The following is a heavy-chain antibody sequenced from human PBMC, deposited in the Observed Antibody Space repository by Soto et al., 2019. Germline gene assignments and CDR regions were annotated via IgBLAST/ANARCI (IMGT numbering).Heavy chain of an antibody. CDR2: IVPLSDRT. D-gene: IGHD2-15*01. J-gene: IGHJ4*02. CDR3: ASKSGRDCHSGGGCFSLDV. Sequence: QVQLVRSGAEVKKPGSSVKVSCKVFGETLNSNPIGWVRQAPGQGLEWVGGIVPLSDRTNYAQELQGRVTVTADGSTSTVYMELSNLKSDDTAVYYCASKSGRDCHSGGGCFSLDVWGQGSLITVSS. CDR1: GETLNSNP. V-gene: IGHV1-69*01.